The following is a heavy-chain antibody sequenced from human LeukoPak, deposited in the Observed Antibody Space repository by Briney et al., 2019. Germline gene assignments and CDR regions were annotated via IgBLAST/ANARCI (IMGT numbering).Heavy chain of an antibody. CDR1: GLTVSSNY. Sequence: GSLRLSCEASGLTVSSNYMSWVRQAPGKGLEWVSVIYTGGTTYYADSVKGRFTISRDNSKNTLFLQMNTLRAEDTAVYYCAREVNYGFDCWGQGALVTVSS. J-gene: IGHJ5*01. D-gene: IGHD3-10*01. CDR2: IYTGGTT. V-gene: IGHV3-53*01. CDR3: AREVNYGFDC.